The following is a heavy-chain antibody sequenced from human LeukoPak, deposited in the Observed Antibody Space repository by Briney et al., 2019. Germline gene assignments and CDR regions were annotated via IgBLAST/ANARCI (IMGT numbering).Heavy chain of an antibody. D-gene: IGHD2-2*01. CDR3: ARVLVVPAAIDWFDP. CDR2: IYYSGST. V-gene: IGHV4-30-4*08. CDR1: GGSISSGDYY. Sequence: SQTLSLTCTVSGGSISSGDYYWGWIRQPPGKGLEWIGYIYYSGSTYYNPSLKSRATISVDTSKNQFSLKLSSVTAADTAVYYCARVLVVPAAIDWFDPWGQGTLVTVSS. J-gene: IGHJ5*02.